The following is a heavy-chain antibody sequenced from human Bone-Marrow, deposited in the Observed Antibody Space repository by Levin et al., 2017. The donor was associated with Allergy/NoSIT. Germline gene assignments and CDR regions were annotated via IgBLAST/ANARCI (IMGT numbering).Heavy chain of an antibody. CDR2: FDPEDGET. Sequence: ASVKVSCKVSGYTLTELSMHWVRQAPGKGLEWMGGFDPEDGETIYAQKFQGRVTMTEDTSTDTAYMELSSLRSEDTAVYYCATLSGDFWSGYYPSHYFDYWGQGTLVTVSS. J-gene: IGHJ4*02. CDR3: ATLSGDFWSGYYPSHYFDY. D-gene: IGHD3-3*01. V-gene: IGHV1-24*01. CDR1: GYTLTELS.